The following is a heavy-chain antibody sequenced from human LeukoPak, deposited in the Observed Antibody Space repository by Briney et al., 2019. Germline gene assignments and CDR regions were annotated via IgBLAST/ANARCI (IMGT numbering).Heavy chain of an antibody. D-gene: IGHD3-10*01. CDR2: IIPIFGTA. V-gene: IGHV1-69*05. J-gene: IGHJ5*02. Sequence: SVKVSCKASGGTFSSYAISWVRQAPGPGLEWMGGIIPIFGTANYAKKLQGRVTITTDESTSTAYMELSSLRSEDTAVYYCARDTYYYGSGTYNWFDPWGQGTLVTVSS. CDR3: ARDTYYYGSGTYNWFDP. CDR1: GGTFSSYA.